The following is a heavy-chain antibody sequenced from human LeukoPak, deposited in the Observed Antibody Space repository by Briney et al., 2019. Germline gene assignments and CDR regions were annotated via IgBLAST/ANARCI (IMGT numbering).Heavy chain of an antibody. J-gene: IGHJ3*02. D-gene: IGHD1-26*01. CDR1: GGSFSGYY. V-gene: IGHV4-34*01. CDR3: ARVRGSYYGVRAFDI. CDR2: INHSGST. Sequence: SETLSLTCAVYGGSFSGYYWSWIHQPPGKGLEWIGEINHSGSTNYNPSLKSRVTISVNTSKNQFSLKLSSVTAADTAVYYCARVRGSYYGVRAFDIWGQGTMVTVSS.